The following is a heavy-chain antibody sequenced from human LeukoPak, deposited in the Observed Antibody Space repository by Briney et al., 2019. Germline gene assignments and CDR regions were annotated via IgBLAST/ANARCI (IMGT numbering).Heavy chain of an antibody. CDR1: GYTFTTYA. Sequence: VSVKVSCKASGYTFTTYAMNWVRQAPGQGLEWMGWINTNTGNPTYAQGFTGRFVFSLDTSVSTAYLQISSLKAEDTAVYYCARDGSYSPRCWFDPWGQGTLVTVSS. CDR2: INTNTGNP. D-gene: IGHD1-26*01. V-gene: IGHV7-4-1*02. J-gene: IGHJ5*02. CDR3: ARDGSYSPRCWFDP.